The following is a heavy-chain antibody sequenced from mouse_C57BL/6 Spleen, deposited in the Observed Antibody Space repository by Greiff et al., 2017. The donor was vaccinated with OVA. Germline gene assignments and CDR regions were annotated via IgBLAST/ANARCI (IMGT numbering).Heavy chain of an antibody. V-gene: IGHV1-82*01. D-gene: IGHD3-2*02. J-gene: IGHJ2*01. CDR3: AREEAQAFDY. Sequence: QVQLQQSGPELVKPGASVKISCKASGYAFSSSWMNWVKQRPGKGLEWIGRIYPGDGDTNYNGKFKGKATLTADKSSSTAYMQLSSLTSEDSAVYFCAREEAQAFDYWGQGTTLTVSS. CDR1: GYAFSSSW. CDR2: IYPGDGDT.